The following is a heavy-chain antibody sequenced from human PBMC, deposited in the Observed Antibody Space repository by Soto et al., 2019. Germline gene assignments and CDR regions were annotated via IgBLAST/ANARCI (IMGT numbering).Heavy chain of an antibody. Sequence: GGSLRLSCAASGFTFSDFYMSWIRQAPGKGLEWVSYISTSSTYTNYADSVKGRFTISRDNAKNSLFLQMNSLRAEDTAVYYCARRSGSDAGYFDYWGQGTLVTVSP. D-gene: IGHD5-12*01. V-gene: IGHV3-11*06. CDR1: GFTFSDFY. CDR3: ARRSGSDAGYFDY. J-gene: IGHJ4*02. CDR2: ISTSSTYT.